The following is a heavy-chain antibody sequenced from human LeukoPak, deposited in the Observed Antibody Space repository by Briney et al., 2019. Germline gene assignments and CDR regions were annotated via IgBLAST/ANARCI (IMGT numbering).Heavy chain of an antibody. CDR3: ARGRRVLLWFAGDWFDP. CDR1: GGSFSGYY. CDR2: INHSGST. D-gene: IGHD3-10*01. J-gene: IGHJ5*02. Sequence: SETLSLTCAVYGGSFSGYYWSWIRQPPGKGLEWIGEINHSGSTNYNPSLKSRVTISVDTSKNQFSLKLSSVTAADTAVYYCARGRRVLLWFAGDWFDPWAREPWSPSPQ. V-gene: IGHV4-34*01.